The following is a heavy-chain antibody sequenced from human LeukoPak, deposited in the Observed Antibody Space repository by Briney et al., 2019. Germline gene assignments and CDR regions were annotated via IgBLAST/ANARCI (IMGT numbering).Heavy chain of an antibody. CDR1: GFTFSGYS. J-gene: IGHJ4*02. V-gene: IGHV3-23*01. CDR3: AKKTGYNYGFDF. Sequence: GGSLRLSCAASGFTFSGYSMNWVRRAPGKGLEWVSVINDSGETTYYAESVKGRFTISRDDSKNTLYLQMNSLRAEDTALYYCAKKTGYNYGFDFWGQGTLVTVSS. CDR2: INDSGETT. D-gene: IGHD5-18*01.